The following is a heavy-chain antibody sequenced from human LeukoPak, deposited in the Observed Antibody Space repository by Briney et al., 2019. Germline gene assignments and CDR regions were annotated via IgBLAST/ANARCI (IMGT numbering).Heavy chain of an antibody. J-gene: IGHJ3*01. CDR3: ARDKASGSSYGSSSHF. Sequence: PGGSLRLSCAAPGFTFSSYWMSWVRQAPGKGLEWVANIKQDGSEKYYVDSVKGRFTISRDNAKNSLYLQMNSLRVEDTALYYCARDKASGSSYGSSSHFWGQGTMVTVSS. CDR1: GFTFSSYW. V-gene: IGHV3-7*01. D-gene: IGHD1-26*01. CDR2: IKQDGSEK.